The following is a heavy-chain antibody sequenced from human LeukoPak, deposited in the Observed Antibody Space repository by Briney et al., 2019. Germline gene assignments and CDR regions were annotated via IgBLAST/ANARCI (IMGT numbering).Heavy chain of an antibody. CDR1: GFTFSSYA. J-gene: IGHJ6*02. CDR3: AKDQWDSGYDYPSYYYYYGMDV. D-gene: IGHD5-12*01. V-gene: IGHV3-30-3*01. CDR2: ISYDGSNK. Sequence: GGSLRLSCAASGFTFSSYAMHWVRQAPGKGLEWVAVISYDGSNKYYADSVKGRFTISRDNSKNTLYLQMNSLRAEDTAVYYCAKDQWDSGYDYPSYYYYYGMDVWGQGTTVTVSS.